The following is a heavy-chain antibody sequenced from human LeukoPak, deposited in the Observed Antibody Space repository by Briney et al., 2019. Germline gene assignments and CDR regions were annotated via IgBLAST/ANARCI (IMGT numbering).Heavy chain of an antibody. D-gene: IGHD3-22*01. CDR3: AGSMRVVAVGPDSDY. J-gene: IGHJ4*02. V-gene: IGHV3-23*01. CDR2: ISGSGGST. Sequence: MSWVRQXXGKGLEWVSAISGSGGSTYYADSVKGRFTISRDNSKNTLYLQMNSLRAEDTAVYYCAGSMRVVAVGPDSDYWGQGTLVTVSS.